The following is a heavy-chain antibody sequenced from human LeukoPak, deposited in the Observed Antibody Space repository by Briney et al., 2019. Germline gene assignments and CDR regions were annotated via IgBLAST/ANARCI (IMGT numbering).Heavy chain of an antibody. CDR2: ISGTGGDT. CDR1: GFTFSNYA. J-gene: IGHJ4*02. Sequence: GGSLRLSCAASGFTFSNYAMNWVRQAPGKGLEWVSGISGTGGDTHYADSEKGRFTISRDKSKSSLYLLMNSLTVEDTAVYYCAKDRVFRGAFFDSWGQGTLVTVSS. V-gene: IGHV3-23*01. CDR3: AKDRVFRGAFFDS. D-gene: IGHD3-10*01.